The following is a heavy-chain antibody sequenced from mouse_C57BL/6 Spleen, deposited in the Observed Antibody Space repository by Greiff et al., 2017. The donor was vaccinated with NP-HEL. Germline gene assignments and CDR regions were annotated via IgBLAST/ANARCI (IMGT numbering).Heavy chain of an antibody. Sequence: VKVVESGPELVKPGASVKLSCKASGYTFTSYDINWVKQRPGQGLEWIGGIYPRDGSTKYNEKFKGKATLTVDTSSSTAYMELHSLTSEDSAVYFCARSYYGSSYWYFDVWGTGTTVTVSS. D-gene: IGHD1-1*01. J-gene: IGHJ1*03. V-gene: IGHV1-85*01. CDR2: IYPRDGST. CDR3: ARSYYGSSYWYFDV. CDR1: GYTFTSYD.